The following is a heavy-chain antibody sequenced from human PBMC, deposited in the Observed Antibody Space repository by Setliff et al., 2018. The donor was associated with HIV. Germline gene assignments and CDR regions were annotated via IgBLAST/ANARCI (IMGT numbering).Heavy chain of an antibody. Sequence: SETLSLTCAVSGGSVSSPSYYWGWIRQPPGKGLEWIGSVYNSGITFKNPSLKSRVSISVDRSGNQFSLRLTSVTAADTAVYYCATCRHRPSNWFDPWGQGTVGTVS. CDR3: ATCRHRPSNWFDP. CDR2: VYNSGIT. J-gene: IGHJ5*02. CDR1: GGSVSSPSYY. V-gene: IGHV4-39*07.